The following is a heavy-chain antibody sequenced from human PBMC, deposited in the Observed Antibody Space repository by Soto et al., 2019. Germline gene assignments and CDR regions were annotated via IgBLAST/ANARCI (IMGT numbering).Heavy chain of an antibody. CDR1: GGSVSSGSYY. CDR2: IYYSGST. J-gene: IGHJ6*02. V-gene: IGHV4-61*01. CDR3: ARDRRYYDFWCFSYPAYYYYGMDV. Sequence: SETLSLTCTVSGGSVSSGSYYWSWIRQPPGKGLEWIGYIYYSGSTNYNPSLKSRVTISVDTSKNQFSLKLSSVTAADTAVYYCARDRRYYDFWCFSYPAYYYYGMDVRAQRTTVPVSS. D-gene: IGHD3-3*01.